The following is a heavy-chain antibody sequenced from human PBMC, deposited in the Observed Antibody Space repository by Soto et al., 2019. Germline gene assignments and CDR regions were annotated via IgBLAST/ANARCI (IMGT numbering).Heavy chain of an antibody. CDR2: IYYSGST. CDR3: AREGVTGTTGWFDP. CDR1: GGSVSSGSYY. J-gene: IGHJ5*02. Sequence: SETLSLTCPFSGGSVSSGSYYWSWIRQPPGKGLEWIGYIYYSGSTYYNPSLKSRVTISVDTSKNQFSLKLSSVTAADTAVYYCAREGVTGTTGWFDPWGQGTLVTVSS. D-gene: IGHD1-7*01. V-gene: IGHV4-61*01.